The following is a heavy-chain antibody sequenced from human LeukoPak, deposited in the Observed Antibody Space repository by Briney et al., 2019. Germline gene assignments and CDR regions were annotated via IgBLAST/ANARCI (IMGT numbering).Heavy chain of an antibody. V-gene: IGHV1-2*02. J-gene: IGHJ4*02. D-gene: IGHD3-22*01. CDR2: INPSSGGT. CDR3: ARDRSGYYFDY. CDR1: GYTFTDYY. Sequence: ASVKVSCKASGYTFTDYYMHWVRQAPGQGLEWMGWINPSSGGTNYAQKFQGRVTMTRDTSMTTAYMELSRLRSEDAAVYYCARDRSGYYFDYWGQGTLVTVSS.